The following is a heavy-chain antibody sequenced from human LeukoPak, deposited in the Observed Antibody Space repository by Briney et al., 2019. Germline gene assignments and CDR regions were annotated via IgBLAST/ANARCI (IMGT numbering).Heavy chain of an antibody. CDR2: INHSGST. V-gene: IGHV4-34*01. CDR3: ARGRVSSSTWYSTYYYFYMDV. Sequence: SETLSLTCAVYGGSFSSYYWSWISQPPGKGLEWIGEINHSGSTNYNPSLKSRVTISVDTSKNQFSLKLSSVTAADTAVYYCARGRVSSSTWYSTYYYFYMDVWGKGTTVTVSS. D-gene: IGHD6-13*01. CDR1: GGSFSSYY. J-gene: IGHJ6*03.